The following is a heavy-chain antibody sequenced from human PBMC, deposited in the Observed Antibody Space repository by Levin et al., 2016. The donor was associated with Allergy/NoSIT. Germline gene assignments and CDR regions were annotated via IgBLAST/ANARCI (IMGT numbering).Heavy chain of an antibody. J-gene: IGHJ6*02. Sequence: WVRQAPGQGLEWMGWMNPNSGNTGYAQKFQGRVTMTRNTSISTAYMELSSLRSEDTAVYYCARGGSVKTGTTDGMDVWGQGTTVTVSS. CDR3: ARGGSVKTGTTDGMDV. V-gene: IGHV1-8*01. D-gene: IGHD1-7*01. CDR2: MNPNSGNT.